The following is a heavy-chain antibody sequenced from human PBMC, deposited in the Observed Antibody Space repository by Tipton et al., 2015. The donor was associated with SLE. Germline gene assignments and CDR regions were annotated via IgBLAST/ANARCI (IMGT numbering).Heavy chain of an antibody. CDR3: VKVGKEAPAFAFDI. V-gene: IGHV3-30*02. J-gene: IGHJ3*02. D-gene: IGHD1-26*01. CDR2: IRYDGSIK. CDR1: GFTFAGYG. Sequence: SLRLSCVASGFTFAGYGMHWVRPAPGKGLECVAFIRYDGSIKDYADSVKGRFTISRDNSKNTLYVQMNSLRLEDTAVYYCVKVGKEAPAFAFDIWGQGTTVTVSS.